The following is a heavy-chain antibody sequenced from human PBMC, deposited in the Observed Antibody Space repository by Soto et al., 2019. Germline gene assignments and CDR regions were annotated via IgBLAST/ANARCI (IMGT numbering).Heavy chain of an antibody. J-gene: IGHJ6*02. CDR1: GYSFINYW. CDR3: ARLTPEDYYYQGMDV. CDR2: VFPGDSDT. Sequence: PGESLKISCKGSGYSFINYWIGWVRQMPGKGLEWMGSVFPGDSDTRISPSLQGHVTISVDKSISTAFLQWNSLKASDTAIYYCARLTPEDYYYQGMDVWGQGTTVTVSS. V-gene: IGHV5-51*01. D-gene: IGHD1-20*01.